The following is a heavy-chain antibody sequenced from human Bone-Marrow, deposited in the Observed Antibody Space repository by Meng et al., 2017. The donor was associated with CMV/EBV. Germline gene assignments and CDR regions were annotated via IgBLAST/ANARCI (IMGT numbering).Heavy chain of an antibody. Sequence: GESLKISCAASGFTFYSYGMHWVRQAPGKGLEWVAVISYDGNNKYYVDSRFTISRDNSKNTLYLQMNSLRAEDTAVYYCAREFISGRSSSWYPYYYYGMDVWGQGTTVTVSS. CDR3: AREFISGRSSSWYPYYYYGMDV. CDR1: GFTFYSYG. D-gene: IGHD6-13*01. J-gene: IGHJ6*02. CDR2: ISYDGNNK. V-gene: IGHV3-33*08.